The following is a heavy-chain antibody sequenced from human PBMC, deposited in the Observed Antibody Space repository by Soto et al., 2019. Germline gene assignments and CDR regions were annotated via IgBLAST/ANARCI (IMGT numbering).Heavy chain of an antibody. CDR1: GFTFSSYA. CDR3: ARDFDESRSIAATKGGGYFDY. J-gene: IGHJ4*02. CDR2: ISYDGSNK. V-gene: IGHV3-30-3*01. D-gene: IGHD6-6*01. Sequence: QVQLVESGGGVVQPGRSLRLSCAASGFTFSSYAMHWVRQAPGKGLEWVAVISYDGSNKYYADSVKGRFTISRDNSKNPLYLQMNSLRAEDTAVYYCARDFDESRSIAATKGGGYFDYWGQGTLVTVSS.